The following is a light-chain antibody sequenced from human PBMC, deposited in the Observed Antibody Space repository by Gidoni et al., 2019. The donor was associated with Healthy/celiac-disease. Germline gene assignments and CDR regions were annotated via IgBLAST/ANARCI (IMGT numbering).Light chain of an antibody. V-gene: IGKV1-39*01. CDR3: QQSYSTF. Sequence: DIQMTQSPSSLSASVGDRVTITCRASQSISSYLNWYQQKPGKAPKLLIYAASSLQSGVPSRFSGSGSGTDFTLTISSLQLEDFATYYCQQSYSTFFGQGTRLEIK. J-gene: IGKJ5*01. CDR2: AAS. CDR1: QSISSY.